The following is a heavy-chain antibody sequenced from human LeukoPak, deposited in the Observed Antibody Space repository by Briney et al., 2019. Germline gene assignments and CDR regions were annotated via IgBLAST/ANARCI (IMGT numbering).Heavy chain of an antibody. Sequence: GGSLRLSCAASGFTFSNAWMTWVRQAPGKGLEWVGHIKSKSDGGTTDYAEPVKGRFTISRDDSKNTLYLQMTSLKTEDTAVYYCSTAPSKVDYWGQGTLVTVSS. CDR3: STAPSKVDY. J-gene: IGHJ4*02. CDR2: IKSKSDGGTT. V-gene: IGHV3-15*01. CDR1: GFTFSNAW.